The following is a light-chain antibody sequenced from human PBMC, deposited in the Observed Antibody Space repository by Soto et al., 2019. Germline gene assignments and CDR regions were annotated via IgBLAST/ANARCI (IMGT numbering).Light chain of an antibody. CDR3: QQTNSFPPA. CDR2: GAS. Sequence: DIQMTQSPSSVSASVGDRVTIACRASQGISSWLAWYQQKPGKAPQLLIYGASSFQSGVPSRFRGSGSATAFTLTISSLQTEDFATYFCQQTNSFPPAFGQGTRLYSK. CDR1: QGISSW. J-gene: IGKJ5*01. V-gene: IGKV1-12*01.